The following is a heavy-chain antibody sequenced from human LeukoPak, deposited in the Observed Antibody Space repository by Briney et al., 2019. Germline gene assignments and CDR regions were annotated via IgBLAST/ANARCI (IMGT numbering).Heavy chain of an antibody. D-gene: IGHD1-1*01. J-gene: IGHJ4*02. V-gene: IGHV1-69*02. CDR1: GGAFNSYT. CDR2: IIPILGIA. Sequence: SVKVSCKSSGGAFNSYTITWVRQAPGQGLELMGRIIPILGIANYAQKFRRRVTITADKSTSTAYMELSSLRSEDTAVYYCAINWNDWGQGTLVTVSS. CDR3: AINWND.